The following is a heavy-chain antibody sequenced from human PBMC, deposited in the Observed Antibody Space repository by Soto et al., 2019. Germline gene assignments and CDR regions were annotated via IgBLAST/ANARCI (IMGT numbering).Heavy chain of an antibody. D-gene: IGHD6-19*01. CDR3: ARHWYSSGWPDY. J-gene: IGHJ4*02. V-gene: IGHV5-10-1*01. CDR2: IDPSDSYT. CDR1: GYSFTSYW. Sequence: HGESLKISCKGSGYSFTSYWISWVRQMPGKGLEWMGRIDPSDSYTNYSPSFQGHVTISADKSISTAYLQWSSLKASDTAMYYCARHWYSSGWPDYWGQGTLVTVSS.